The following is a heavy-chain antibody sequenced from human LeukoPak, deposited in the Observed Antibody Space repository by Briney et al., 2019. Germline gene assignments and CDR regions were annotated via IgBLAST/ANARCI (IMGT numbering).Heavy chain of an antibody. CDR2: IKTDGSEK. Sequence: GGSLRLSCAASGFTFSSFWMSWVRQAPGKGLEWVAKIKTDGSEKYYVDSVKGRFTISRDNAQNSLSLQMNSLRVEDTAVYYCARDQGYCTSPNCRGGAFDVWGQGSLVSVSS. CDR3: ARDQGYCTSPNCRGGAFDV. CDR1: GFTFSSFW. J-gene: IGHJ3*01. V-gene: IGHV3-7*01. D-gene: IGHD2-8*01.